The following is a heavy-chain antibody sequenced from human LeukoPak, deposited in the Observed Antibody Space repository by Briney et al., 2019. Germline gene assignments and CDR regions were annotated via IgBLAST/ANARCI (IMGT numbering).Heavy chain of an antibody. V-gene: IGHV4-30-4*08. CDR1: GGSISSGDYY. Sequence: PSQTLSLTCTVSGGSISSGDYYWSWIRQPPGKDLEWIGYIYYSGSTYYNPSLKSRVTISVDTSKNQFSLKLSSVTAADTAVYYCARDGFGLHELDYWGQGTLVTVSS. J-gene: IGHJ4*02. CDR3: ARDGFGLHELDY. CDR2: IYYSGST. D-gene: IGHD3/OR15-3a*01.